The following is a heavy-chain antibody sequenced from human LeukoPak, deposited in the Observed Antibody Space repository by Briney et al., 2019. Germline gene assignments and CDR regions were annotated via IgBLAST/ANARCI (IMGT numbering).Heavy chain of an antibody. Sequence: ASVKVSCKASGYTFTDYYMHWVRQAPGQGLEWMGWINPNRDGTNYAQKFQGRVTLTRDRSISTAYMELSGLRSDDTAVYYCAREEIEMAAMDYWGQGSLVTVSS. D-gene: IGHD5-24*01. CDR1: GYTFTDYY. V-gene: IGHV1-2*02. J-gene: IGHJ4*02. CDR2: INPNRDGT. CDR3: AREEIEMAAMDY.